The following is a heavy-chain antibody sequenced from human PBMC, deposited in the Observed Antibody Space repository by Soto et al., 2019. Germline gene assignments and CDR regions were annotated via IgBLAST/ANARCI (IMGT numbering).Heavy chain of an antibody. D-gene: IGHD3-22*01. CDR3: ARDPGFYDRSEGFDS. J-gene: IGHJ4*02. CDR2: ISDRRDTT. CDR1: GFNLRDYY. V-gene: IGHV3-23*01. Sequence: GGSLRLSCAASGFNLRDYYITCVRQPPWQGLEWVSTISDRRDTTYYADSVKGRFTISRDNSKNTLYLQMTSLRVDDTAIFYCARDPGFYDRSEGFDSWGLGTLVTVSS.